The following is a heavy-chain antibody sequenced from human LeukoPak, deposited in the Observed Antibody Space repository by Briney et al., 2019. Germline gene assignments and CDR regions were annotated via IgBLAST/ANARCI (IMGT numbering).Heavy chain of an antibody. V-gene: IGHV1-69*05. CDR1: GGTFSGHA. CDR3: AGGDPFNYYMDV. Sequence: SVKVSCKASGGTFSGHAISWVREAPGQGLEWVGGLIPIFGTTNYTQRFQGRLKISTDDSTATAYMEMSSLRSEDTAVYYCAGGDPFNYYMDVWGEGTTVTVFS. D-gene: IGHD2-21*01. J-gene: IGHJ6*03. CDR2: LIPIFGTT.